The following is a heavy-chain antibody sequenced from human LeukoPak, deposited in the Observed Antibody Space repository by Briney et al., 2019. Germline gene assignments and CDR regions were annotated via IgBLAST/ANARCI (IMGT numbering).Heavy chain of an antibody. D-gene: IGHD1-26*01. V-gene: IGHV4-61*02. CDR2: IYTSGGT. J-gene: IGHJ6*03. CDR1: GGSISSGSYY. Sequence: SQTLSLTCTVSGGSISSGSYYWSWIRQPAGKGLEWIGRIYTSGGTNYNPSLKSRVTISVDTSKNQFSLKLSSVTAADTAVYYCASYSGSSSPYYYYYYMDVWGKGTTVTVSS. CDR3: ASYSGSSSPYYYYYYMDV.